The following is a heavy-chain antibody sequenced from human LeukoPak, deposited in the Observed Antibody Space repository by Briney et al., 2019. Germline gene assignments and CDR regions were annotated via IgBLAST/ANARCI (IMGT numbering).Heavy chain of an antibody. Sequence: GGSLRLSCAASGFTFSSYSMNWVRQAPGKGLEWVSSISSSSSYIYYADPVKGRFTISRDNAKNSLYLQMNSLRAEDTAVYYCAREDKIAAIDYWGQGTLVTVSS. CDR2: ISSSSSYI. CDR3: AREDKIAAIDY. CDR1: GFTFSSYS. J-gene: IGHJ4*02. D-gene: IGHD6-13*01. V-gene: IGHV3-21*01.